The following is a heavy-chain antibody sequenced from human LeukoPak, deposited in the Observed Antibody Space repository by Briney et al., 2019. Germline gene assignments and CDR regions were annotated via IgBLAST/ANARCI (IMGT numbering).Heavy chain of an antibody. V-gene: IGHV4-39*07. D-gene: IGHD3-22*01. Sequence: SETLSLTCTVSGGSISSTSYYWGWIRQPPGKGLEWIGSIYYSGSTNYNPSLKSRVTISVDTSKNQFSLKLSSVTAADTAVYYCAGYTMIEDYWGQGTLVTVSS. CDR2: IYYSGST. J-gene: IGHJ4*02. CDR3: AGYTMIEDY. CDR1: GGSISSTSYY.